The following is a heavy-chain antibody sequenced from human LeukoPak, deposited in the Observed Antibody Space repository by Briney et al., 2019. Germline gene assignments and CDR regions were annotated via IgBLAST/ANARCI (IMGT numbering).Heavy chain of an antibody. J-gene: IGHJ4*02. D-gene: IGHD4-17*01. CDR1: GYSISSGYY. CDR3: ASSVAYGDYSFDY. Sequence: SETLSLTCAVSGYSISSGYYWGWIRQPPGKGLEWIGGIYHSGSTYYNPSLKSRVTISVDTSKNQFSLKLSSVTAADTAVYYCASSVAYGDYSFDYWGQGTLVTVSS. V-gene: IGHV4-38-2*01. CDR2: IYHSGST.